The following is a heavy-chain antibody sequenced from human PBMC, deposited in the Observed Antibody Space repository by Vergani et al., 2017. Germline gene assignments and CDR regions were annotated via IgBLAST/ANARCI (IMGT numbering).Heavy chain of an antibody. Sequence: EVQLVQSGAEVKKPGESLKISCKGSGYSFTSYWIGWVRQMPGKGLEWMGNIYPGDSDTRYSPSFQGQVTISADKSISTAYLQWSSLKASDTAMYYCARRPRITIFKRVIGAFDIWGQGTMVTVSS. V-gene: IGHV5-51*01. CDR2: IYPGDSDT. CDR1: GYSFTSYW. D-gene: IGHD3-9*01. J-gene: IGHJ3*02. CDR3: ARRPRITIFKRVIGAFDI.